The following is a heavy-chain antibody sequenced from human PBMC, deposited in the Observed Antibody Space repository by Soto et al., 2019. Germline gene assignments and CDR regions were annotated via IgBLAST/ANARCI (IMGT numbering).Heavy chain of an antibody. CDR2: INGDGSTT. D-gene: IGHD5-18*01. CDR3: ARGGGYSYDYLGY. Sequence: EVQLVESGGGIVQPGGSLRLSCAASGFTFRSYWMYWVRQASGKGLVWVSRINGDGSTTSYADSVKGRLTISRDNAKNTLVLEMNSLRGEDTAVYYCARGGGYSYDYLGYWGRGTLVTVSS. J-gene: IGHJ4*02. CDR1: GFTFRSYW. V-gene: IGHV3-74*01.